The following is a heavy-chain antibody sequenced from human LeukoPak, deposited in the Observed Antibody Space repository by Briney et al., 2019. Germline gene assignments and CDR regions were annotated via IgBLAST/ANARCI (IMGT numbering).Heavy chain of an antibody. CDR3: AKTVSGSYSYQGGDY. CDR1: GFTFNSYA. J-gene: IGHJ4*02. CDR2: ISGRGENT. D-gene: IGHD3-16*02. V-gene: IGHV3-23*01. Sequence: GGSLRLSCAASGFTFNSYAMSGVRQAPGKGLEGVSAISGRGENTNYADSVKGRFTMSRDNSRNMLYLQMNSLRDEDTAIYYCAKTVSGSYSYQGGDYWGQGTVVTVS.